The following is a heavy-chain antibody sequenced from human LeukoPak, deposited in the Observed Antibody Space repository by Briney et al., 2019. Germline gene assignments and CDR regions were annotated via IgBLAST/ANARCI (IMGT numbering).Heavy chain of an antibody. CDR2: INPNSGGT. CDR3: ARRHRIAAAGFDY. CDR1: GYTFTGYY. D-gene: IGHD6-13*01. Sequence: ASVKVSCKASGYTFTGYYMHWVRQAPGQGLEWMGWINPNSGGTNYAQKFQGRVTITTDESTSTAYMELSSLRSEDTAVYYCARRHRIAAAGFDYWGQGTLVTVSS. V-gene: IGHV1-2*02. J-gene: IGHJ4*02.